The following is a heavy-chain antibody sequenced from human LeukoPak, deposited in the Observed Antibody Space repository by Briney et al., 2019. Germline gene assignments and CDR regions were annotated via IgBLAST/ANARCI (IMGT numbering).Heavy chain of an antibody. CDR3: AREGGGVGAIDY. J-gene: IGHJ4*02. CDR1: GFTFSSYA. CDR2: ISYDGSNK. D-gene: IGHD1-26*01. Sequence: PGGSLRLSCAASGFTFSSYAMHWVRQAPGKGLEWVAVISYDGSNKYYADSVKGRFTISRDNSKNTLYLQMNSLRAEDTAVYYCAREGGGVGAIDYWGQGTLVTVSS. V-gene: IGHV3-30*01.